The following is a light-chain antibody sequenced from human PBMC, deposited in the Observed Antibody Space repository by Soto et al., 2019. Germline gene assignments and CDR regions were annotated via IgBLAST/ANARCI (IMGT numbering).Light chain of an antibody. V-gene: IGKV3-20*01. J-gene: IGKJ1*01. CDR3: QQYDTSPRT. Sequence: EIGLTQSPGTLSLSPGERATLSCRASQSLSSNYLAWNQQKTGQAPRLLIYGASSRATGIPDRFSGSRSGTDFTLTITRLEPEDFAVYYCQQYDTSPRTFGQGTKVEIK. CDR2: GAS. CDR1: QSLSSNY.